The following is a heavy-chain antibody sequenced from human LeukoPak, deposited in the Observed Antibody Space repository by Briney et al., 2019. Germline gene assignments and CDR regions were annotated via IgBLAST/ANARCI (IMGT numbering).Heavy chain of an antibody. Sequence: GASVKVSCKASGYTFTNYGISWVRQAPGQGLEWMGWISIYNGNTDYAQKLRGRVTMTTDTSTSTAYMELSSLRSEDTAVYYCATGNRPYYYDSSGYYDFDYWGQGTLVTVSS. J-gene: IGHJ4*02. D-gene: IGHD3-22*01. CDR2: ISIYNGNT. CDR1: GYTFTNYG. V-gene: IGHV1-18*01. CDR3: ATGNRPYYYDSSGYYDFDY.